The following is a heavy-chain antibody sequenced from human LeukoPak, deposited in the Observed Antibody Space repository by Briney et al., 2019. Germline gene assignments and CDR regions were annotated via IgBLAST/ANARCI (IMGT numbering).Heavy chain of an antibody. Sequence: GGSLRLSCAGSGFTFSGYWMHWARQAPGKGLVWVSRINSDGSNTNYADSVKGRFTISRDNAKNTLYLQMNSLRADDTAVYYCTRTYYYESSGYCGYWGQGTLVTVSS. CDR3: TRTYYYESSGYCGY. CDR1: GFTFSGYW. CDR2: INSDGSNT. V-gene: IGHV3-74*01. D-gene: IGHD3-22*01. J-gene: IGHJ4*02.